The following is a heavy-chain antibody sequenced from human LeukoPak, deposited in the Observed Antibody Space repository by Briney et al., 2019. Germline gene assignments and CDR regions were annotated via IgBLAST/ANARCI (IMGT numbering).Heavy chain of an antibody. J-gene: IGHJ6*02. CDR2: FDPEDGET. CDR1: GYTLTELS. Sequence: ASVKVSCKVSGYTLTELSMHWVRQAPGKGLEWMGGFDPEDGETIYAQKFQGRVTMTRDTSTSTVYMELSSLRSEDTAVYYCAREAIAAAGAAWDYYGMDVWGQGTTVTVSS. D-gene: IGHD6-13*01. V-gene: IGHV1-24*01. CDR3: AREAIAAAGAAWDYYGMDV.